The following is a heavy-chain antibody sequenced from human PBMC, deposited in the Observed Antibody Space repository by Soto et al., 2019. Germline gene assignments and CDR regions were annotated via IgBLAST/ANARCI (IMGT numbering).Heavy chain of an antibody. Sequence: AGGSLRLSCAASGFTFSSYGMHWVRQAPGKGLEWVAVIWYDGSNKYYADSVKGRFTISRDNSKNTLYLQMNSLRAEDTAVYYCARDLLAAAGHNWFDPWGQGTLVTVSS. CDR2: IWYDGSNK. D-gene: IGHD6-13*01. CDR3: ARDLLAAAGHNWFDP. J-gene: IGHJ5*02. CDR1: GFTFSSYG. V-gene: IGHV3-33*01.